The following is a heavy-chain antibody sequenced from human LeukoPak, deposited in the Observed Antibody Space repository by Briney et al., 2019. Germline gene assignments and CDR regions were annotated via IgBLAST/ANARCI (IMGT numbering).Heavy chain of an antibody. D-gene: IGHD3/OR15-3a*01. J-gene: IGHJ4*02. V-gene: IGHV3-30*04. CDR3: ARDSGFSGTQRGEY. CDR2: ISYDGSNK. Sequence: GGSLRLSCVASGFTFSSYAIHWVRQAPGKGLEWVAVISYDGSNKYYADSVKGRFTISRDNSKNTLYLQMNSLRAEDTAVYYCARDSGFSGTQRGEYWGQGTLVTVSS. CDR1: GFTFSSYA.